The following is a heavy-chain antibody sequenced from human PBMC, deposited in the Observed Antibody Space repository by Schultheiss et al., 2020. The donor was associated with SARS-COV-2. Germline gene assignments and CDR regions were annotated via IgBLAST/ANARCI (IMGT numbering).Heavy chain of an antibody. Sequence: GGSLRLSCAASGFTFSSYVMTWVRQAPGKGLEWVSYISSSSTIYYADSVKGRFTISRDNAKNSLYLQMNSLRAEDTAVYYCASIPKEYCSSTSCSRTYYYYYMDVWGKGTTVTVSS. J-gene: IGHJ6*03. V-gene: IGHV3-48*04. CDR2: ISSSSTI. CDR1: GFTFSSYV. CDR3: ASIPKEYCSSTSCSRTYYYYYMDV. D-gene: IGHD2-2*01.